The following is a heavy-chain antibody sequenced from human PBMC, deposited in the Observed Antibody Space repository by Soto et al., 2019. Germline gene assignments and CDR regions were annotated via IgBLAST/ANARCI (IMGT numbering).Heavy chain of an antibody. D-gene: IGHD6-13*01. CDR3: ASTYSTSWYWFDP. CDR2: IFSNDEK. V-gene: IGHV2-26*04. Sequence: QVTVKESGPVLVKPTETLTLTGTVSGFSLSNAGLGLSWIRQPPGKALEWLAHIFSNDEKSYSTSLKSRLTISKDTSKSQVVLTMTNMDPVDTATYYCASTYSTSWYWFDPWGQGTLVTVSS. CDR1: GFSLSNAGLG. J-gene: IGHJ5*02.